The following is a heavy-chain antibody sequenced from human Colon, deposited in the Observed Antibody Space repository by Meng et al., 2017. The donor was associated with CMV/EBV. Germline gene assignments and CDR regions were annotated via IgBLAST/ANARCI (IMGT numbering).Heavy chain of an antibody. CDR1: GPMFSKYA. CDR2: MSYDESKT. D-gene: IGHD6-19*01. CDR3: ARGVIAVGQRHYFDH. Sequence: GGSLRLSCAASGPMFSKYAMHWVRQAPGKGLEWVALMSYDESKTYYADSVKGRFTISRDTPKNTLFLQLNSLRAEDTAVYYCARGVIAVGQRHYFDHWGQGTLVTVSS. V-gene: IGHV3-30*04. J-gene: IGHJ4*02.